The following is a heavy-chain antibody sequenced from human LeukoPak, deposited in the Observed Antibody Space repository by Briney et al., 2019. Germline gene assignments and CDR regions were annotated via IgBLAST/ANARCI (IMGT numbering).Heavy chain of an antibody. D-gene: IGHD3-10*01. CDR1: GFTFSSYA. J-gene: IGHJ4*02. Sequence: GGSLRLSCSASGFTFSSYAMSWVRQAPGEGLEWVSDISGSGSNTYYADSVKGRFTISRDNSKNTLYLQMNSLRVEDTAVYYCANSPDYYYVWSQGTLVTVSS. V-gene: IGHV3-23*01. CDR3: ANSPDYYYV. CDR2: ISGSGSNT.